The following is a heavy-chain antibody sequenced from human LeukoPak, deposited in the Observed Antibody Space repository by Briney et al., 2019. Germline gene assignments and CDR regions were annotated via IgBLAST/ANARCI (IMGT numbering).Heavy chain of an antibody. J-gene: IGHJ3*02. D-gene: IGHD1-1*01. CDR3: ARNLAYNAFDI. Sequence: PGGPLRLSCTACRFTYSSSWMTWVRQPLGKGLEYVANIKEDGSQNYYEDSVKDRFTISRDNVKNSLYLQMDSLRAEDTAVYFCARNLAYNAFDIWGQGTVVTVSS. CDR1: RFTYSSSW. V-gene: IGHV3-7*01. CDR2: IKEDGSQN.